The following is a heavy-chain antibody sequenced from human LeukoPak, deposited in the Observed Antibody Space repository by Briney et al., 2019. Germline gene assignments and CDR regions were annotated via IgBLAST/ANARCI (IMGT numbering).Heavy chain of an antibody. V-gene: IGHV3-21*01. D-gene: IGHD6-6*01. CDR1: RFTFSSYE. CDR3: ARGEWSSSPFDY. CDR2: ISSSSSYI. Sequence: GGSLRLSCAASRFTFSSYEMNWVRQAPGKGLEWVSFISSSSSYIYFADSVKGRFTISRDNAKNSLYLQMNSLRAEDTAVYYCARGEWSSSPFDYWGQGTLVTVSS. J-gene: IGHJ4*02.